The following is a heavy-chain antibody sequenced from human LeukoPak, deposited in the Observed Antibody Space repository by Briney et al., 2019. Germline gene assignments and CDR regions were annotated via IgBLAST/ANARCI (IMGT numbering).Heavy chain of an antibody. V-gene: IGHV4-38-2*02. CDR1: GYSISSGYY. CDR2: IYHSGST. J-gene: IGHJ5*02. CDR3: ARRFRRTGSTVFSKRQNWFDP. Sequence: SETLSLTCTVSGYSISSGYYWGWIRQPPGKGLEWIGSIYHSGSTYYNPSLKSRLTISADTSKNQFSLKLSSVTAADTAVYYCARRFRRTGSTVFSKRQNWFDPWGQGTLVTVSS. D-gene: IGHD4-17*01.